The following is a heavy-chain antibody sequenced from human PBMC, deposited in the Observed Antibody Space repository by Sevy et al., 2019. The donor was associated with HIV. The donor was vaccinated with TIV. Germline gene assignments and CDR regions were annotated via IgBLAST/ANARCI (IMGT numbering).Heavy chain of an antibody. J-gene: IGHJ5*02. CDR2: INPSGGST. CDR3: ARDMNDILTGPPPAGWFDP. CDR1: GYTFTSYY. V-gene: IGHV1-46*01. Sequence: ASVKVSCKASGYTFTSYYMHWVRQAPGQGLEWMGIINPSGGSTSYAQKFQGRVTMTRDTSTNTVYMELSSLRSEDTAVYYCARDMNDILTGPPPAGWFDPWGQGTLVTVSS. D-gene: IGHD3-9*01.